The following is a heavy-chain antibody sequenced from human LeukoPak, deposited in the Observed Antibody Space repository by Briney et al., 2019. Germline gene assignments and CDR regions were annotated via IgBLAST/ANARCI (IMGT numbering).Heavy chain of an antibody. CDR1: GFSFSNYG. V-gene: IGHV3-30*18. Sequence: GGSLRLSCAASGFSFSNYGMHWVRQAPGKGLEWVAVVLYDGSKKYYVDSVKGRFTISRDNSKNTLYLQMNSLRAEDTAVYYCAKDIYSSSWYAPFDHWGQGALVTVSS. D-gene: IGHD6-13*01. CDR3: AKDIYSSSWYAPFDH. J-gene: IGHJ4*02. CDR2: VLYDGSKK.